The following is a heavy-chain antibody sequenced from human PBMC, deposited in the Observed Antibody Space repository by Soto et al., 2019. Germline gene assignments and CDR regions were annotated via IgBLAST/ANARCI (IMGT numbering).Heavy chain of an antibody. CDR3: ARRKSSWYEASPWAFDI. CDR1: GGSISSYY. D-gene: IGHD6-13*01. V-gene: IGHV4-59*08. CDR2: IYYSGST. Sequence: PSETLSLTCTVSGGSISSYYWSWIRQPPGKGLEWIGYIYYSGSTNYNPSLKSRVTISVDTSKNQFSLKLSSVTAADTAVYYCARRKSSWYEASPWAFDIWGQGTMVTVSS. J-gene: IGHJ3*02.